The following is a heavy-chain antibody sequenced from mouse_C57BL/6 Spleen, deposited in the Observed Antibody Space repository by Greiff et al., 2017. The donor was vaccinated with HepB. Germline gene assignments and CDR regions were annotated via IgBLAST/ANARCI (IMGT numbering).Heavy chain of an antibody. CDR3: ARFHYYGSSYWYFDV. V-gene: IGHV1-18*01. D-gene: IGHD1-1*01. Sequence: EVQLQQSGPELVKPGASVKITCKASGYTFTDYNMDWVKQSHGKSLEWIGDINPNNGGTIYNQKFKGKATLTVDKSSSTAYMELRSLTSEDTAVYYCARFHYYGSSYWYFDVWGTGTTVTVSS. J-gene: IGHJ1*03. CDR2: INPNNGGT. CDR1: GYTFTDYN.